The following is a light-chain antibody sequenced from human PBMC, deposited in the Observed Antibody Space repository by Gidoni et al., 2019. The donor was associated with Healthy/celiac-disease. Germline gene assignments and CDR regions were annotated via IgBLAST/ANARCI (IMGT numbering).Light chain of an antibody. J-gene: IGKJ2*03. CDR2: LGS. V-gene: IGKV2-28*01. Sequence: DIVMTLSPLSLPVTPGEPASISCRSSQSLLHSNGYNYWDWYLQKPGQSPQLLIYLGSNRASGVPDRFSGSGSGTDFTLKISRVEAEDVGVYYCMQALQTPSFGQGTKLEIK. CDR3: MQALQTPS. CDR1: QSLLHSNGYNY.